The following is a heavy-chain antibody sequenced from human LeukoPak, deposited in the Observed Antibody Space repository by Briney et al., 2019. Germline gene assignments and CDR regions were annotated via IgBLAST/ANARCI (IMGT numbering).Heavy chain of an antibody. CDR3: ARHEGWLQSDYYYGMDV. D-gene: IGHD5-24*01. CDR2: IYYSGST. Sequence: SETLSLTCTVSGGSISNYYWNWIRQPPGKGLEWIGYIYYSGSTNYNPSLRSRVTISVDTSKNQFSLKLSSVTAADTAVYYCARHEGWLQSDYYYGMDVWGQGATVTVSS. V-gene: IGHV4-59*01. J-gene: IGHJ6*02. CDR1: GGSISNYY.